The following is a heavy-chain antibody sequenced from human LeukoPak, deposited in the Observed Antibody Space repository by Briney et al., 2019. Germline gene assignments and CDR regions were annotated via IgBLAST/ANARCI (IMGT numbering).Heavy chain of an antibody. J-gene: IGHJ4*02. CDR2: IIPILGIA. D-gene: IGHD3-22*01. Sequence: ASVKVSCKASGGTFSSYAISWVRQAPGQGLEWMGRIIPILGIANYAQKSQGRVTITADKSTSTAYMELSSLRSEDTAVYYCATRNDYYDSSGYYLPHFDYWGQGTLVTVSS. CDR3: ATRNDYYDSSGYYLPHFDY. CDR1: GGTFSSYA. V-gene: IGHV1-69*04.